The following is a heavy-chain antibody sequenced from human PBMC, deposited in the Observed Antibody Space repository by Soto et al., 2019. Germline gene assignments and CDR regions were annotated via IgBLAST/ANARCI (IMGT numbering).Heavy chain of an antibody. Sequence: EVQLVESGGGLVQPGGSLRLSCAASGFTFSNAWMNWVRQAPGKGLEWVGRIKGKTDGGTTDYAAPVKGRFTISRDDSENTLDQQMNSMKTEDTAVYYCTTDLTKRGRNVLVPAAMNWGQGTPVTVSS. V-gene: IGHV3-15*07. J-gene: IGHJ4*02. CDR2: IKGKTDGGTT. D-gene: IGHD2-2*01. CDR3: TTDLTKRGRNVLVPAAMN. CDR1: GFTFSNAW.